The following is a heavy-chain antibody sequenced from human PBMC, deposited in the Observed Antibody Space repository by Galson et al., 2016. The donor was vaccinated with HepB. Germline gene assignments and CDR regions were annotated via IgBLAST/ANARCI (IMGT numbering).Heavy chain of an antibody. V-gene: IGHV6-1*01. D-gene: IGHD3-10*01. CDR3: ARAVMLGRGMDV. CDR2: AFYRSTWEN. J-gene: IGHJ6*02. Sequence: CAISGDSVYNNAAAWVWIRQSPPRGVEWLGRAFYRSTWENHYAGSVKNRITISPDTSRNQFSLHLNSVTPEDTAVYYCARAVMLGRGMDVWGQGTTVTVSS. CDR1: GDSVYNNAAA.